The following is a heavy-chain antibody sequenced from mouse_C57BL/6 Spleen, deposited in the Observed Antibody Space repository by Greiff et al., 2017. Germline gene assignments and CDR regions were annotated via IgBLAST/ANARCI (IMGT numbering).Heavy chain of an antibody. CDR3: TIRNYYGSSYDAMDY. D-gene: IGHD1-1*01. CDR1: GYTFTDYE. V-gene: IGHV1-15*01. Sequence: VHLVESGAELVRPGASVTLSCKASGYTFTDYEMHWVKQTPVHGLEWIGAIDPETGGTAYNQKFKGKAILTADKSSSTAYMELRSLTSEDSAVYYCTIRNYYGSSYDAMDYWGQGTSVTVSS. J-gene: IGHJ4*01. CDR2: IDPETGGT.